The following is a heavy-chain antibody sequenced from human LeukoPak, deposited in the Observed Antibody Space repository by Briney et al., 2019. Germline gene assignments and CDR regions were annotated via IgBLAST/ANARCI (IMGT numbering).Heavy chain of an antibody. Sequence: GASVTVSCNVSGYTLTELSLRWVRQAPAKGLEWMGGFEPADGGRLYAQNFQGRVNTTEDTSTDTAYMELSSLSSEDTAVYYCTAGRRYSLFDYWGQGTLVIVSS. CDR1: GYTLTELS. CDR2: FEPADGGR. J-gene: IGHJ4*02. CDR3: TAGRRYSLFDY. V-gene: IGHV1-24*01. D-gene: IGHD5-18*01.